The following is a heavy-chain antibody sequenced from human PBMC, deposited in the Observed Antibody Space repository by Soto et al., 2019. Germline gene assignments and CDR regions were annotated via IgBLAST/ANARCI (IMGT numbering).Heavy chain of an antibody. CDR1: GFTFTSYS. CDR3: ARESEDLTSNFDY. V-gene: IGHV3-21*06. J-gene: IGHJ4*02. CDR2: ISSTTNYI. Sequence: GGSLRLSGAASGFTFTSYSMNWVRQAPGKGLEWVSSISSTTNYIYYGDSMKGRFTISRDNAKNSLYLEMNSLRADDTAVYYCARESEDLTSNFDYWGQGTLVTVSS.